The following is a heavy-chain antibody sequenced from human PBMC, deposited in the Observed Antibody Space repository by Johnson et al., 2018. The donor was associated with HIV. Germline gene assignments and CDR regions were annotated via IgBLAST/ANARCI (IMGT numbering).Heavy chain of an antibody. CDR2: ISGSGGST. J-gene: IGHJ3*02. V-gene: IGHV3-23*04. CDR3: ASADVFDI. Sequence: MQLVESGGGVVQPGRSLRLSCAASGFTFSSYAMSWVRQVPGKGLEWVSAISGSGGSTYYADSVKGRFTISRDNAKNSLYLQMNSLRAEDTAVYYCASADVFDIWGQGTVVTVSS. CDR1: GFTFSSYA.